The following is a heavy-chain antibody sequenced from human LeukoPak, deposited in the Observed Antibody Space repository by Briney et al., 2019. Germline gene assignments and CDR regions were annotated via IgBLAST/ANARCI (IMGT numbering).Heavy chain of an antibody. CDR3: ARDHSTFYAWFDP. J-gene: IGHJ5*02. D-gene: IGHD2/OR15-2a*01. Sequence: SVTVSCKASGYTFTSYGISWVRQAPGQGLEWMGGIIPIFGTANYAQKFQGRVTITADESTSTAYMELSSLRSEDTAVYYCARDHSTFYAWFDPWGQGTLVTVSS. CDR2: IIPIFGTA. V-gene: IGHV1-69*13. CDR1: GYTFTSYG.